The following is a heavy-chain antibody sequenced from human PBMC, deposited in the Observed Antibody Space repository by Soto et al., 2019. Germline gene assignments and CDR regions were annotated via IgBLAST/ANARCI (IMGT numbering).Heavy chain of an antibody. CDR2: ISAYNGNT. CDR1: GYTFTSYG. Sequence: QVQLVQSGAEVKKPGASVKVSCKASGYTFTSYGISWVRQAPGQGLEWMGWISAYNGNTNYAQKLQGRVTMTTDTRTPTAXMELRSLRSDDTAVYYCARDQSQFDGGSYYGHFQHWGQGTLVTVSS. V-gene: IGHV1-18*01. D-gene: IGHD1-26*01. CDR3: ARDQSQFDGGSYYGHFQH. J-gene: IGHJ1*01.